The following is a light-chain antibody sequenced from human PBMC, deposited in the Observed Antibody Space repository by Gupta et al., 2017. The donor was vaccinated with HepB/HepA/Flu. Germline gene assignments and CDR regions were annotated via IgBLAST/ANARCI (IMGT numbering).Light chain of an antibody. Sequence: DVVLTHSPLPLPVAPGEPASISCRSSQRLLHPNGFNSLECYLQKPRQSPQLLIYWGSYRAPVVPKMFSGSLSGTDFTLKISRVEADDVGVYYFMQTLQTFTFGGGTKVEI. CDR1: QRLLHPNGFNS. CDR3: MQTLQTFT. J-gene: IGKJ4*01. V-gene: IGKV2-28*01. CDR2: WGS.